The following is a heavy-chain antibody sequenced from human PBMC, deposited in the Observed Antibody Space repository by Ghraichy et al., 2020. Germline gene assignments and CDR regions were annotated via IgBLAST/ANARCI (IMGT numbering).Heavy chain of an antibody. J-gene: IGHJ4*02. Sequence: ASVKVSCKASGYTFTTYAMNWVRQAPGQGLEWMGWINTNTGNPTYAQGFTGRFVFSLDTSVSTAYLQISSLKAEDTAVYYCAKGGYYYDSSGLIGIYFDYWGQGTLVTGSS. CDR2: INTNTGNP. CDR3: AKGGYYYDSSGLIGIYFDY. V-gene: IGHV7-4-1*02. CDR1: GYTFTTYA. D-gene: IGHD3-22*01.